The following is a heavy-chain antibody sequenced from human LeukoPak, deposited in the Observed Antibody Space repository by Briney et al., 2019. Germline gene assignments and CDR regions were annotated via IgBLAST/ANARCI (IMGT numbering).Heavy chain of an antibody. D-gene: IGHD3-10*01. J-gene: IGHJ4*02. CDR2: FDPEDGET. V-gene: IGHV1-24*01. Sequence: GASVKVSCKASGYTFTGYYMHWVRQAPGKGLEWMGGFDPEDGETIYAQKFQGRVTMTEDTSTDTAYMELSSLRSEDTAVYYCATFNYYGSGRGVYWGQGTLVTVSS. CDR1: GYTFTGYY. CDR3: ATFNYYGSGRGVY.